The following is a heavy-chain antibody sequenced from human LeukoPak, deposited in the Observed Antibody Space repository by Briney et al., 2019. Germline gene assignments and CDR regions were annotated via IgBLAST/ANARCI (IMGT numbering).Heavy chain of an antibody. D-gene: IGHD5-12*01. CDR3: ASSRVDIVAYEDY. CDR2: INPNSGGT. Sequence: ASVKVSCKASGYTFTGYYMHWVRQAPGQGLEWMGWINPNSGGTNYAQKFQGRVTMTRDTSISTAYMELSRLRSEDTAVYYCASSRVDIVAYEDYWGQGTLVTVSS. J-gene: IGHJ4*02. V-gene: IGHV1-2*02. CDR1: GYTFTGYY.